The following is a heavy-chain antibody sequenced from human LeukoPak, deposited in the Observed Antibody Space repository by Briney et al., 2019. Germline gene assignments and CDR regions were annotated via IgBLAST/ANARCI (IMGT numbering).Heavy chain of an antibody. Sequence: ASVKVSCKASGYTFTGYYMHWVRQAPGQGLEWMGWINPNSGGTNYAQKFQGWVTMTRDTSISTAYMELSRLRSDDTAVYYCARDRGSGSYGMDVWGQGTTVTVSS. V-gene: IGHV1-2*04. CDR3: ARDRGSGSYGMDV. J-gene: IGHJ6*02. D-gene: IGHD3-10*01. CDR2: INPNSGGT. CDR1: GYTFTGYY.